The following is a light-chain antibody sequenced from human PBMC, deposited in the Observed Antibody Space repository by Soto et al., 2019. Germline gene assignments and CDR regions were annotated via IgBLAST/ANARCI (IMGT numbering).Light chain of an antibody. CDR3: QSYDSSLSGLYV. CDR1: SSNIGAGYD. CDR2: GNS. V-gene: IGLV1-40*01. Sequence: QSALTQPPSVSGAPGQRVTISCTGISSNIGAGYDVHWYQHLPGTAPKLLIYGNSNRPSGVPDRFSGSKSGTSASLAITGLQAEDEADYYCQSYDSSLSGLYVFGTGTKVTVL. J-gene: IGLJ1*01.